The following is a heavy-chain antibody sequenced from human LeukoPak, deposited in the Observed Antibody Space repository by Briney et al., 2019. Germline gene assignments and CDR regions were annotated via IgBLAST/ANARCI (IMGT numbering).Heavy chain of an antibody. Sequence: GGSLRLSCAASGFTLSYYVMHWVRQAPGKGLEWVAVISYDGSNEYYADSVKGRFTISRDNSKNTLYLQMNSLRAEDTAVYYCAKAPRHRGISMVRGVREDHYMDVWGKGTTVTISS. J-gene: IGHJ6*03. V-gene: IGHV3-30*04. D-gene: IGHD3-10*01. CDR2: ISYDGSNE. CDR3: AKAPRHRGISMVRGVREDHYMDV. CDR1: GFTLSYYV.